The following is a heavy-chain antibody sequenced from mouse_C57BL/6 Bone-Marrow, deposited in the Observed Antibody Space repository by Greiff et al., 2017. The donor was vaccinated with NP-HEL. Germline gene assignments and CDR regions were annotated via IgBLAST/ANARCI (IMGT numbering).Heavy chain of an antibody. CDR2: INPGSGGT. J-gene: IGHJ3*01. Sequence: QVQLKQSGAELVRPGTSVKVSCKASGYAFTNYLIEWVKQRPGQGLEWIGVINPGSGGTNYNEKFKGKATLTADKSSSTAYMQLSSLTSEDSAVYFCAIDSSGYGFAYWGQGTLVTVSA. V-gene: IGHV1-54*01. D-gene: IGHD3-2*02. CDR1: GYAFTNYL. CDR3: AIDSSGYGFAY.